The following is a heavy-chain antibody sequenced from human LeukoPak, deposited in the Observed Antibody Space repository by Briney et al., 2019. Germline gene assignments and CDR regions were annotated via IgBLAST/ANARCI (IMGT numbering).Heavy chain of an antibody. V-gene: IGHV4-34*01. CDR1: GGSFSGYY. CDR3: ARLEWLRFGRAQNDY. D-gene: IGHD5-12*01. Sequence: SETLSLTCAVYGGSFSGYYRSWIRQPPGKGLEWIGEINHSGSTNYNPSLKSRVTISVDTSKNQFSLKLSSVTAADTAVYYCARLEWLRFGRAQNDYWGQGTLVTVSS. CDR2: INHSGST. J-gene: IGHJ4*02.